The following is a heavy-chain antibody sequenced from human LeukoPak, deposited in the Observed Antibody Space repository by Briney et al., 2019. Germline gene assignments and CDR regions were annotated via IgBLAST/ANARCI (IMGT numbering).Heavy chain of an antibody. V-gene: IGHV5-51*01. J-gene: IGHJ2*01. D-gene: IGHD1-26*01. CDR3: ASREGGANYWYFDV. CDR2: IYPGDSDT. CDR1: GYSFATKW. Sequence: GESLQISCKGSGYSFATKWIGWVRQMPGKGLEWMGIIYPGDSDTRYSPSFQGQVTISADKSITTAYLQWSSLKASDTALYYCASREGGANYWYFDVWARGPLVTFSS.